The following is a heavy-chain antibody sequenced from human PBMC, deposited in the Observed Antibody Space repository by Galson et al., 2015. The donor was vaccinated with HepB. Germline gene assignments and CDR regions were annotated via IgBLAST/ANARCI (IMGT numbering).Heavy chain of an antibody. CDR1: GFTVRSHY. V-gene: IGHV3-53*01. D-gene: IGHD2-15*01. Sequence: SLRLSCAVSGFTVRSHYMTWVRQAPGKGLECVSVIYTGGDTTYADSVTGRFTFSRDNSKNTVYLQMNSLRGDDTAVYYCATSTKWSGYFDYWGRGTLVTVSS. J-gene: IGHJ4*02. CDR3: ATSTKWSGYFDY. CDR2: IYTGGDT.